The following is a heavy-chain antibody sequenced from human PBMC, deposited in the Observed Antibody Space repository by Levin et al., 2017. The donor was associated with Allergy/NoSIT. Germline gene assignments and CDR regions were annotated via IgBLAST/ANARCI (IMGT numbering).Heavy chain of an antibody. D-gene: IGHD6-19*01. CDR2: IIPILGIA. J-gene: IGHJ3*02. V-gene: IGHV1-69*02. Sequence: WASVKVSCKASGGTFSSYTISWVRQAPGQGLEWMGRIIPILGIANYAQKFQGRVTITADKSTSTAYMELSSLRSEDTAVYYCARRIGAVAVDAFDIWGQGTMVTVSS. CDR3: ARRIGAVAVDAFDI. CDR1: GGTFSSYT.